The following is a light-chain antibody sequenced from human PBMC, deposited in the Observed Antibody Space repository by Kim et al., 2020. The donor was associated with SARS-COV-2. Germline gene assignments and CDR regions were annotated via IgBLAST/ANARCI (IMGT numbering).Light chain of an antibody. Sequence: GKTAAISCSGSRSNIGRNYVYWYQQLPGTAPKLLICRGDRRPSGVPDRFSGSPSGTSASLAISGLRSEDEADYYCATWDDSLSAHVFGTGTKVTVL. V-gene: IGLV1-47*01. J-gene: IGLJ1*01. CDR1: RSNIGRNY. CDR2: RGD. CDR3: ATWDDSLSAHV.